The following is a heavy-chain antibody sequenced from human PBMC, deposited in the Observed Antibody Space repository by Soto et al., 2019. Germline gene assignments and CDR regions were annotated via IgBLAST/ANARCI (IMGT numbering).Heavy chain of an antibody. CDR2: ISYDGSNK. J-gene: IGHJ6*03. CDR3: AKEISVVAATPNYYMDV. V-gene: IGHV3-30*18. D-gene: IGHD2-15*01. Sequence: QVQLVESGGGVVQPGRSLRLSCAASGFTFSSYGMHWVRQAPGKGLEWVAVISYDGSNKYYADSVKGRFTISRDNSKNTLYLQMNSLRAEDTAVYYCAKEISVVAATPNYYMDVWGKGTTVTVSS. CDR1: GFTFSSYG.